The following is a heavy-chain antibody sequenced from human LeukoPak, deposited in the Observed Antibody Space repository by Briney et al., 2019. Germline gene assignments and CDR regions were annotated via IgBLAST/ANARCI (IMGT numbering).Heavy chain of an antibody. V-gene: IGHV3-21*01. CDR3: ARDPLGRAAGY. CDR2: ISSSNTYI. J-gene: IGHJ4*02. D-gene: IGHD7-27*01. CDR1: GFTFSSYS. Sequence: KSGGSLRLSCAASGFTFSSYSMNWVRQAPGKGLEWVSSISSSNTYIYYAESVKGRFTISRDNAKNSLYLQMNSLRAEDTAVYYCARDPLGRAAGYWGQGSLVTVSS.